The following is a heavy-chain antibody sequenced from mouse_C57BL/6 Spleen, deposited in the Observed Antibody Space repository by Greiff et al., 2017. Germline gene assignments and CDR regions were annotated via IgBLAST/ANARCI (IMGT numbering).Heavy chain of an antibody. D-gene: IGHD3-1*01. CDR1: GYAFSSYW. CDR3: ARDDRGPWFGY. V-gene: IGHV1-80*01. Sequence: QVQLQQSGAELVKPGASVKISCKASGYAFSSYWMNWVKQRPGKGLEWIGQIYPGDGDTNYNGKFKGKATLTADKSSSTAYMQLSGLTSEDSAVYFCARDDRGPWFGYWGQGALVTVSA. CDR2: IYPGDGDT. J-gene: IGHJ3*01.